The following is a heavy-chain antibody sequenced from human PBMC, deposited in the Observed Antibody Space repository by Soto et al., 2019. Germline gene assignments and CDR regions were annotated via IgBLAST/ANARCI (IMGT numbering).Heavy chain of an antibody. CDR2: MYSGGNT. CDR1: GGSFSSSTYY. J-gene: IGHJ5*02. CDR3: ARQPYDSTGYYYGA. D-gene: IGHD3-22*01. Sequence: QLQLQESGPGLVKPSETLSLTCTVSGGSFSSSTYYWGWIRQPPGKGLEWIGSMYSGGNTYYNPSLKSRVTVSVDPSKTHFSLKLTSVTAADTAMYYCARQPYDSTGYYYGAWGQGTLVTVSS. V-gene: IGHV4-39*01.